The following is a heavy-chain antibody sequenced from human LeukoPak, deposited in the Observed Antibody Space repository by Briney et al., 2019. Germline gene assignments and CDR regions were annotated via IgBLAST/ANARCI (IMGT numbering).Heavy chain of an antibody. CDR1: GYTFTGYY. D-gene: IGHD6-19*01. J-gene: IGHJ4*02. CDR2: INPNSSGT. Sequence: ASVKVSCKASGYTFTGYYMHWVRQAPGQGLEWMGRINPNSSGTNYAQKFQGRVTMTRDTSISTAYMELSRLRSDDTAVYYCARVGKDEIAVAVHYWGQGTLVTVSS. V-gene: IGHV1-2*06. CDR3: ARVGKDEIAVAVHY.